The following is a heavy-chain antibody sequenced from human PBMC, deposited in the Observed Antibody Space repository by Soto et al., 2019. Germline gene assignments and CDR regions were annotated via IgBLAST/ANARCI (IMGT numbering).Heavy chain of an antibody. Sequence: ASVKVSCKASGYTFTSYAMHWVRQAPGQRLEWMGWINAGNGNTKYSQKFQGRVTITRDTSASTAYMELSSLRSEDTAVYYCARDPSPGHYYDSSGYYYYPFDDGGQGTLVTVPS. CDR1: GYTFTSYA. J-gene: IGHJ4*02. V-gene: IGHV1-3*01. CDR2: INAGNGNT. CDR3: ARDPSPGHYYDSSGYYYYPFDD. D-gene: IGHD3-22*01.